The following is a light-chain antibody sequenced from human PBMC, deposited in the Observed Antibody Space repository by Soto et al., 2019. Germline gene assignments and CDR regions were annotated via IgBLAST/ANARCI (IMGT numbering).Light chain of an antibody. J-gene: IGKJ1*01. CDR2: GAS. CDR1: QSVSSSH. V-gene: IGKV3-20*01. Sequence: EIELTHSPGPMSMFPGERATLSCRARQSVSSSHLAWYEQNAGQDPRLLVYGASSSTTGIPDRFSGSGSGTDFTLTISRLEPEDCAVYYCQQYGSSRTFGQGATVDIK. CDR3: QQYGSSRT.